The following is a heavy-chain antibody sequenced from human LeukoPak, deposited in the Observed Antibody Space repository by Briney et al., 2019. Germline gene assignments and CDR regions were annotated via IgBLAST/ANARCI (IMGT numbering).Heavy chain of an antibody. CDR3: ASGCWYFDL. V-gene: IGHV3-74*01. J-gene: IGHJ2*01. D-gene: IGHD2-2*03. CDR1: GFTFSSDW. Sequence: GGSLRLSCAASGFTFSSDWMHWVRQTPEKGLVWVSRINSDGSSTSYADSVKGRFTISRDNAKNTLYLEMNSLRAEDTAVYYCASGCWYFDLWGRGTLVTVSS. CDR2: INSDGSST.